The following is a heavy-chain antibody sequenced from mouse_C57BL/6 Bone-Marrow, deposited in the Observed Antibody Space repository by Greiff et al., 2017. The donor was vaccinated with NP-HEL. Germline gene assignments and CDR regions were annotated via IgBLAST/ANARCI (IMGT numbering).Heavy chain of an antibody. CDR3: AELGYYAMDY. Sequence: EVQLQQSGPELVKPGASVKISCKASGYTFTDYYMNWVKQSHGKSLEWIGDINTNNGGTSYNQKFKGKATLTVDKSSSTAYMELRSLTSEDSAVYYCAELGYYAMDYWGQGTSVTVSS. J-gene: IGHJ4*01. D-gene: IGHD4-1*01. V-gene: IGHV1-26*01. CDR1: GYTFTDYY. CDR2: INTNNGGT.